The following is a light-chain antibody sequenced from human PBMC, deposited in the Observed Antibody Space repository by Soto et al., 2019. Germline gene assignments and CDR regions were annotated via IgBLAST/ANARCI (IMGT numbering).Light chain of an antibody. Sequence: QSVLTQPPSVSGAPGQRVTISCTGSSSNIGARYDVHWYQQLPGTAPKLLIYGNSNRPSGVPDRFSGSKSGTSATLAITGLQAEDEAEYYCQSFDSSPSGSVFGGGTKLTVL. CDR1: SSNIGARYD. CDR3: QSFDSSPSGSV. CDR2: GNS. V-gene: IGLV1-40*01. J-gene: IGLJ3*02.